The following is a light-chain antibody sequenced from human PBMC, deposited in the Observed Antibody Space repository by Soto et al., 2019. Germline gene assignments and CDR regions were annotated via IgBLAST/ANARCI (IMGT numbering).Light chain of an antibody. J-gene: IGLJ2*01. CDR2: EVS. CDR1: SSDVGAYNY. V-gene: IGLV2-14*01. Sequence: QSALTQPASVSGSPGQSITISCTGTSSDVGAYNYVSRYQQHPGKAPKLMIYEVSYRPSGVSNRFSGSKSGNTASLTISGLQAEDEADYYCSSYTSSTTLGVFGGGTKLTVL. CDR3: SSYTSSTTLGV.